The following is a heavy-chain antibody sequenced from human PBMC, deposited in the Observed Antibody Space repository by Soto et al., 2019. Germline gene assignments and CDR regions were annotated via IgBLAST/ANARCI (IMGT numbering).Heavy chain of an antibody. Sequence: PGESLKLSCKGSGYSFTSYWIGWVRQMPGKGLEWMGIIYPGDSDTRYSPSFQGQVTISADKSISTAYLQWSSLKASDTAIYYCATGGYCSDTTCYNFFDYWGQGTLVTVSS. CDR3: ATGGYCSDTTCYNFFDY. CDR1: GYSFTSYW. D-gene: IGHD2-2*02. V-gene: IGHV5-51*01. J-gene: IGHJ4*02. CDR2: IYPGDSDT.